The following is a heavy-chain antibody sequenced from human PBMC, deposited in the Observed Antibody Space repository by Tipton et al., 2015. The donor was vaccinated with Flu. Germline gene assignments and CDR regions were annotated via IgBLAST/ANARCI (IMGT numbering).Heavy chain of an antibody. D-gene: IGHD3-10*01. V-gene: IGHV4-4*07. J-gene: IGHJ4*02. CDR1: GGSLSSFY. CDR2: IYSSGIT. Sequence: TLSLTCTVSGGSLSSFYWTWIRQPAGKGLEWIGRIYSSGITKYNPSLKSRVTMSVDTSKNQFSLSLGSVTAADTAVYYCARGSGSGTFVIFDYWGQGTLVAVSS. CDR3: ARGSGSGTFVIFDY.